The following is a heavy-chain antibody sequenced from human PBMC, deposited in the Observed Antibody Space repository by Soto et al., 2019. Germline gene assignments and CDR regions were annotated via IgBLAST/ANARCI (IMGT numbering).Heavy chain of an antibody. J-gene: IGHJ4*02. CDR2: TYYRGHT. D-gene: IGHD3-9*01. CDR1: CGSISTYY. V-gene: IGHV4-59*08. Sequence: QVQLEESGPGLVKPSETLSLTCTVSCGSISTYYWSCVRQPQGEGLEWIWYTYYRGHTNYNPSFKCRITVSTDPSKNPFSLRLRSVTASHTAVYYCARHPGYDDVLTGHSTYYFDYWGQGTLVTVSS. CDR3: ARHPGYDDVLTGHSTYYFDY.